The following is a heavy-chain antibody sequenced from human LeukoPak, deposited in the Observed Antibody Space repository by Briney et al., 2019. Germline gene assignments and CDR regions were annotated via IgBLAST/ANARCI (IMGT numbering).Heavy chain of an antibody. V-gene: IGHV3-33*01. CDR2: IWYDGSNK. J-gene: IGHJ5*02. D-gene: IGHD3-16*01. Sequence: PGRSLRLSCAASGFTFSSYGMHSVRQAPGKGLEWVAVIWYDGSNKYYADSVKGRFTISRDNSKNTLYLQMNSLRAEDTAVYYCARDHDYNWFDPRGQGTLVTVSS. CDR1: GFTFSSYG. CDR3: ARDHDYNWFDP.